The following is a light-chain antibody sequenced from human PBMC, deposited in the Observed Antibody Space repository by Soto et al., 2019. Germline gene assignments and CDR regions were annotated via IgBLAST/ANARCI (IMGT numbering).Light chain of an antibody. J-gene: IGKJ2*01. CDR1: QSLLHSNGYNY. Sequence: DIVMTQSPLSLPVTPGEPASISCRSSQSLLHSNGYNYLDWYLQKPGQSPQLLIYLVSNRASGVADRYSCKRSVTDFTLKISRVEAKDVGVYYCMQALQTPHYTFSQGTKLDIK. V-gene: IGKV2-28*01. CDR3: MQALQTPHYT. CDR2: LVS.